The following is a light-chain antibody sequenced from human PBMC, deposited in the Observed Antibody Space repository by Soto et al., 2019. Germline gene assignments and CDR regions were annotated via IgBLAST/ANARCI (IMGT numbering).Light chain of an antibody. CDR1: STDIGGYFY. V-gene: IGLV2-8*01. CDR3: SSYGNYKNYVV. J-gene: IGLJ2*01. Sequence: QSALTQPPSASGSPGQSVTISCTGSSTDIGGYFYVSCYQRHPGNAPQLLLYEVTKLPSGFPDRFSGSKSGNTASLTVSGLQAEDEAELFCSSYGNYKNYVVFGGGTKLTVL. CDR2: EVT.